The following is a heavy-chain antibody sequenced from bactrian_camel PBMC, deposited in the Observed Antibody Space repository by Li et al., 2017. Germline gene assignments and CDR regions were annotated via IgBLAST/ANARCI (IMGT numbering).Heavy chain of an antibody. J-gene: IGHJ4*01. CDR3: VARPRGGHCYIDRVFTD. D-gene: IGHD2*01. CDR2: IESDYRP. CDR1: EYTYC. Sequence: HVQLVESGGGSVQTGGSLRLSCSASEYTYCMGWFRHAPGKEREAVATIESDYRPDYRKTVKGRFTISRDSANNTLYLQMNNLNVEDTAMYYCVARPRGGHCYIDRVFTDWGQGTQVTVS. V-gene: IGHV3S53*01.